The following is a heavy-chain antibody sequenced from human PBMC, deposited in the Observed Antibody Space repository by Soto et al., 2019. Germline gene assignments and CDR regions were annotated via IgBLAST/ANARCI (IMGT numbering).Heavy chain of an antibody. D-gene: IGHD6-13*01. CDR1: GYTFTSYG. J-gene: IGHJ5*02. V-gene: IGHV1-18*01. CDR3: AVLLAGAAGTDYWFDP. CDR2: ISAYNGNT. Sequence: VASVKVSFKASGYTFTSYGISWLRQAPGQGLEWMGWISAYNGNTNYAQKLQGRVTMTTDTSTSTAYMELRSLRSDDTAVYYCAVLLAGAAGTDYWFDPWGQGTLVTVSS.